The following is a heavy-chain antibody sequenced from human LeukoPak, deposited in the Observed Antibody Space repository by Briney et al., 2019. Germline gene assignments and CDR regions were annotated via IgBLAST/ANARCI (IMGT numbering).Heavy chain of an antibody. CDR3: TTDLGTYYHGSQRLIPIDY. CDR1: GFTFTNAW. V-gene: IGHV3-15*01. J-gene: IGHJ4*02. Sequence: GGSLRLSCADSGFTFTNAWMSWVRQAPGKGLEWIGRIKSKTDGETTNYAELVRGRFTISRDDSKSAVYLQMNSLKIEDTAVYYCTTDLGTYYHGSQRLIPIDYWGQGTLVTVSS. D-gene: IGHD3-10*01. CDR2: IKSKTDGETT.